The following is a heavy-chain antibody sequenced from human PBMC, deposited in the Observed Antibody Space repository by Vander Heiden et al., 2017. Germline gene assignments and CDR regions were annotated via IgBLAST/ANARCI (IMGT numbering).Heavy chain of an antibody. D-gene: IGHD5-18*01. J-gene: IGHJ4*02. CDR3: ARGTPGYTSGYYYFDF. Sequence: QVQLQESGPGLVKPSETLSLTCTVSVGSLNTSYCSWIRQPAGKGLEWIGRIYTGGDTKYNPSLKDRVTISVDSSKNRFSLTLTSVTAADTAVYYCARGTPGYTSGYYYFDFWGRGTLVTVSS. CDR2: IYTGGDT. CDR1: VGSLNTSY. V-gene: IGHV4-4*07.